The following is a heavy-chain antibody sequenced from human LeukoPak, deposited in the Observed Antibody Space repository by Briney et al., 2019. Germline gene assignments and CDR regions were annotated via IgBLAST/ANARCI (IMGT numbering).Heavy chain of an antibody. CDR3: ARPRVTETFDGFDI. CDR1: GGSISSSNYY. J-gene: IGHJ3*02. V-gene: IGHV4-39*01. Sequence: SETLSLTCTVSGGSISSSNYYWGWIRQTPGEGLDWIGSIYSSGSTYYNPSLKSRVTISVDSSKNQFSLKLYSVTAADTAAYYCARPRVTETFDGFDIWGQGTMVTVSS. D-gene: IGHD2-21*02. CDR2: IYSSGST.